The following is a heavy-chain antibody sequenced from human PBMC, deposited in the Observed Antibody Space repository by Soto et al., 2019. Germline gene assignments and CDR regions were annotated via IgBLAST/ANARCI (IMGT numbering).Heavy chain of an antibody. CDR1: GLSFGDDA. J-gene: IGHJ6*02. CDR3: ARDVGTQMDFWSTSGMDV. V-gene: IGHV3-30-3*01. CDR2: ITYDGSTK. Sequence: GSLRLSCAASGLSFGDDAMHWVRQAPGKGLEWVAVITYDGSTKFCADSVRGRFTISRDNSKSTLYLQMASLISKDTAVYYCARDVGTQMDFWSTSGMDVWGQGTTVTVSS. D-gene: IGHD3-3*01.